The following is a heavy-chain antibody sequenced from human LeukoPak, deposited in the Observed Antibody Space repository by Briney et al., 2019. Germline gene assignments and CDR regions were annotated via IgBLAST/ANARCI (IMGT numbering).Heavy chain of an antibody. CDR1: GYTFTGYY. V-gene: IGHV1-46*01. D-gene: IGHD3-22*01. J-gene: IGHJ4*02. CDR2: INPSGGST. Sequence: ASVKVSCKASGYTFTGYYMHWVRQAPGQGLEWMGIINPSGGSTSYAQKFQGRVTMTRDTSTSTVYMELSSLRSEDTAVYYCARDPTHYYDSSGYFDYWGQGTLVTVSS. CDR3: ARDPTHYYDSSGYFDY.